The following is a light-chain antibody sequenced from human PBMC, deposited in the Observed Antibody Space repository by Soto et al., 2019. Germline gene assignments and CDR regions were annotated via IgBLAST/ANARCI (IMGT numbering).Light chain of an antibody. CDR1: SSYVGGYDF. V-gene: IGLV2-14*01. CDR2: EVT. CDR3: RSYSSTTTREV. Sequence: SQPAGLSGSPGQSITICCTGSSSYVGGYDFVSWYQHHPGTPPKLIIYEVTHRPSGVSHRFSGSKSASTASLTISGLQVEDEADYFCRSYSSTTTREVFGTGTKATVL. J-gene: IGLJ1*01.